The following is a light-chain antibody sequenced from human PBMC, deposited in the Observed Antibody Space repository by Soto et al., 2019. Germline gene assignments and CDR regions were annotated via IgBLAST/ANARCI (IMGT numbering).Light chain of an antibody. J-gene: IGLJ2*01. CDR1: RSNIGAGHD. CDR3: QSYDSSLRSV. V-gene: IGLV1-40*01. Sequence: QSVLTQPPSVSGAPGQRVTISCTGSRSNIGAGHDVHWYQQLPGTAPKPLIYGNSNRPSGVPDRFSGSKSGTSASLAITGLQAEDEADYYCQSYDSSLRSVFGGGTKLTVL. CDR2: GNS.